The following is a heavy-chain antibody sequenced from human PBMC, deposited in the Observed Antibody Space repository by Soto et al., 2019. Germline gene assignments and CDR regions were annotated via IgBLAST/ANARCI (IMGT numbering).Heavy chain of an antibody. V-gene: IGHV3-23*01. CDR2: ISGSGGST. D-gene: IGHD3-3*01. J-gene: IGHJ4*02. CDR3: AKGGIITIFGVVCYFDY. CDR1: GFTFSSYA. Sequence: EVQLLESGGGLVQPGGSPRLSCAASGFTFSSYAMSWVRQAPGKGLEWVSAISGSGGSTYYADSVKGRFTISRDNSKNTLYPQMNSLRAEDTAVYYCAKGGIITIFGVVCYFDYWGQGTLVTVSS.